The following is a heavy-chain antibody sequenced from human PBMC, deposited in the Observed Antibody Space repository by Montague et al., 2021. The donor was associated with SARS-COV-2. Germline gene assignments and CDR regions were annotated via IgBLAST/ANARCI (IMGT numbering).Heavy chain of an antibody. V-gene: IGHV4-34*01. CDR3: ARGAPGY. D-gene: IGHD1-1*01. CDR1: GGSFSDYH. CDR2: INYGGST. J-gene: IGHJ4*02. Sequence: SETLSLTCAVYGGSFSDYHWTWIRQSPGGGLEWIGQINYGGSTKYNPSRRSRVTISIGTSKNQLSLKLTSVTAADTAVYYCARGAPGYWGQGTLVTVSS.